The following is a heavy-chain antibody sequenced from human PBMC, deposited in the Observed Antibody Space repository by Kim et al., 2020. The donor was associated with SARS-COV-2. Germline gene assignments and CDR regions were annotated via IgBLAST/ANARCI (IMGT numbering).Heavy chain of an antibody. CDR3: ARASPEVDILTGLRRGPVDY. V-gene: IGHV3-72*01. D-gene: IGHD3-9*01. Sequence: GGSLRLSCAASGFTFSDHYMDWVRQAPGKGLEWVGRTRNKANSYTTEYAASVKGRFTISRDDSKNSLYLQMNSLKTEDTAVYYCARASPEVDILTGLRRGPVDYWGQGTLVTVSS. CDR2: TRNKANSYTT. CDR1: GFTFSDHY. J-gene: IGHJ4*02.